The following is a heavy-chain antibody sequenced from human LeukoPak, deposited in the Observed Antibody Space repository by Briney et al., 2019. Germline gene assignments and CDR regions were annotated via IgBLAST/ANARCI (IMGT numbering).Heavy chain of an antibody. V-gene: IGHV3-21*01. CDR3: AREGRDGYNYYWYFDL. CDR2: ISSSSTYI. D-gene: IGHD5-24*01. Sequence: NPGGSLRLSCAASGFTFSSYSVHWVRQAPGKGLEWVSSISSSSTYIYYADSVKGRFTISRDNAKNSLSLQMNSLRAEDTAVYYCAREGRDGYNYYWYFDLWGRGTLVTVSS. J-gene: IGHJ2*01. CDR1: GFTFSSYS.